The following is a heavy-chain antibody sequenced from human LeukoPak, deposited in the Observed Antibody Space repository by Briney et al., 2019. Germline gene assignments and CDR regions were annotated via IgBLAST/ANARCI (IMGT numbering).Heavy chain of an antibody. D-gene: IGHD2-2*01. CDR3: ARGYCSSTSCPSDYGMDV. V-gene: IGHV1-69*02. CDR1: GGTFSSYT. J-gene: IGHJ6*02. CDR2: IIPILGIA. Sequence: SVKVSCKASGGTFSSYTISWVRQAPGQGLEWMGRIIPILGIANYAQKFQGRVTITADKSTSTAHMELSSLRSEDTAVYYCARGYCSSTSCPSDYGMDVWGQGTTVTVSS.